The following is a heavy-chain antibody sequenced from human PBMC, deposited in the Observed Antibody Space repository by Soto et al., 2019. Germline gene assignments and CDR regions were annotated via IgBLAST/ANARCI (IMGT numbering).Heavy chain of an antibody. CDR1: EVTFRNYA. J-gene: IGHJ3*01. Sequence: GGLLILSYAASEVTFRNYAMHWVSQDPGKGLEWVAVISYDGNKKYYADSVKGRFTISRDNAKNSLYLQMNSLRAEDTAVYYCARDQLYYNDISGRPLNAFDVWGQGTMVTVSS. D-gene: IGHD3-22*01. CDR2: ISYDGNKK. V-gene: IGHV3-30-3*01. CDR3: ARDQLYYNDISGRPLNAFDV.